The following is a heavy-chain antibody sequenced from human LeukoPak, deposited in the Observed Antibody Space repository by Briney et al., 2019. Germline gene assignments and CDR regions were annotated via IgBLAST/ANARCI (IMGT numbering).Heavy chain of an antibody. Sequence: TGGSLRLSCAASGFTFDDYAMHWVRQAPGKGLEWVSLISWDGGATYYADSVKGRSTISRDNSKSSLYLQLNSLRSEDTALYYCAKGHCSGGSCYVLDSWGQGTLVTVSS. CDR2: ISWDGGAT. J-gene: IGHJ4*02. CDR3: AKGHCSGGSCYVLDS. D-gene: IGHD2-15*01. V-gene: IGHV3-43D*04. CDR1: GFTFDDYA.